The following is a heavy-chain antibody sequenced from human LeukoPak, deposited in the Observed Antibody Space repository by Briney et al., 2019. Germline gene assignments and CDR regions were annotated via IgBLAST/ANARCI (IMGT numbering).Heavy chain of an antibody. V-gene: IGHV4-4*02. CDR3: KTYYYDSSGSYFDY. J-gene: IGHJ4*02. D-gene: IGHD3-22*01. Sequence: PSETLSLTCAVSGVSISSSNWWSWVRQPPGKGLEWIGEIYHSGSTNYNPSLKSRVTISVDKSKNQFSLKLSSVTAADTAVYYCKTYYYDSSGSYFDYWGQGTLVTVSS. CDR2: IYHSGST. CDR1: GVSISSSNW.